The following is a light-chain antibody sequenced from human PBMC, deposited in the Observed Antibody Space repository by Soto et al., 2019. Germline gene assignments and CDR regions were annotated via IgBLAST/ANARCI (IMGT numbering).Light chain of an antibody. CDR3: AAWYDSLNGWV. CDR1: SSNIGSNT. V-gene: IGLV1-44*01. Sequence: QSVLTQPPSASGTPGQRVTISCSGSSSNIGSNTVNWYQQLPGTAPKLLIYSNNQRPSGVPYRFSGSKSGTSASLAISGLQSEDEADYYCAAWYDSLNGWVFGGGTQLTVL. J-gene: IGLJ3*02. CDR2: SNN.